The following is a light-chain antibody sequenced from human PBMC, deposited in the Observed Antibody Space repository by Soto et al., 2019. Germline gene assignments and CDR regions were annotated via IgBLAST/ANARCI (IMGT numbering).Light chain of an antibody. J-gene: IGLJ1*01. CDR2: EVS. CDR1: SNDIGAYKY. Sequence: QSALTQPASVSGSPGQSITISCTGSSNDIGAYKYVSWYQQYPGKAPKLIIFEVSNRPSGVSNSFSGSKSGNAASLTIAGLRAEDEADYHCSSYTTGSTLYVFGGGTKVTVL. V-gene: IGLV2-14*01. CDR3: SSYTTGSTLYV.